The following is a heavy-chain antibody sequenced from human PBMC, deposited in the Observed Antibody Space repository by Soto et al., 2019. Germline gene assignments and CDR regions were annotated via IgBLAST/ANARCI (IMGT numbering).Heavy chain of an antibody. J-gene: IGHJ5*02. CDR1: GGSISSGGYY. Sequence: SETLSLTCTVSGGSISSGGYYWNWIRQHPGKGLEWIGYIYYIGSTYHNPSLKSRVTISLDTSKNQFSLKLSSVTAADTAVYYCARSVFPWGQGTLVTVSS. CDR2: IYYIGST. V-gene: IGHV4-31*03. CDR3: ARSVFP.